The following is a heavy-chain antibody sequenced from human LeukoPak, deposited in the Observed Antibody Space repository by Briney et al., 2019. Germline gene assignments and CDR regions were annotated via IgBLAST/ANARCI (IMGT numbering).Heavy chain of an antibody. CDR2: IIPIFGTA. CDR3: ARAVRDDFWSGYYYFDY. D-gene: IGHD3-3*01. CDR1: GGTFSSYA. V-gene: IGHV1-69*05. Sequence: SVKVSCKASGGTFSSYAISWVRQAPGQGLEWMGRIIPIFGTANYAQKFQGRVTITTDESTSTAYMELSSLRYEDTAVYYCARAVRDDFWSGYYYFDYWGQGTLVTVSS. J-gene: IGHJ4*02.